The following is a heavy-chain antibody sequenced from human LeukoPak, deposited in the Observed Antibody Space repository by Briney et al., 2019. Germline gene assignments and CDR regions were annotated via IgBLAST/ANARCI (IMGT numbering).Heavy chain of an antibody. J-gene: IGHJ4*02. D-gene: IGHD3-22*01. CDR1: GFTFSSYE. V-gene: IGHV3-48*03. CDR2: ISSSGSTI. Sequence: GGSLRLSCAASGFTFSSYEMNWVRQAPGKGLEWVSYISSSGSTIYYADSVKGRFTISRDNAKNSLYLQMNSLRAEDTAVYYCARDSPLGGNGGYPNYFDYWGQGTLVTVSS. CDR3: ARDSPLGGNGGYPNYFDY.